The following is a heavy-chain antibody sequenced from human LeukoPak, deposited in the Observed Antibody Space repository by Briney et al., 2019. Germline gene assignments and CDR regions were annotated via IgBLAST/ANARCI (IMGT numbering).Heavy chain of an antibody. V-gene: IGHV3-21*01. D-gene: IGHD3-10*01. J-gene: IGHJ5*01. CDR3: ARGPAITMIRGLNWFDS. CDR1: GFTFSSYS. Sequence: PGGSLRLSCAASGFTFSSYSMNWVRRAPGKGLEWVSSISSSSSYIYYADSVKGRFTISRDNAKNSLFLQMNSLRAEDTAVYYCARGPAITMIRGLNWFDSWGQGTLVTVSS. CDR2: ISSSSSYI.